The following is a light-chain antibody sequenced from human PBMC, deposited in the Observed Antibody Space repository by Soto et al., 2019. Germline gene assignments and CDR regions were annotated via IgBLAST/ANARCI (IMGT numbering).Light chain of an antibody. CDR2: AAS. CDR1: QGIRND. CDR3: LQDYSYPYT. J-gene: IGKJ2*01. V-gene: IGKV1-6*01. Sequence: AIQMTQSPSSLSASVGERVTITCRASQGIRNDLGWYQQKPGKAPKLLIYAASTLQSGVPSRFNGTGSGTDFTLTISFLQPDDIATYYCLQDYSYPYTFGQGTKLEIK.